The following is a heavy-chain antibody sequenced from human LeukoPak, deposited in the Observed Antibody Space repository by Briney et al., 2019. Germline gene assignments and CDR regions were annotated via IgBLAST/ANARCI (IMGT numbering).Heavy chain of an antibody. D-gene: IGHD3-10*01. CDR2: TSYDGSNR. J-gene: IGHJ4*02. CDR1: GFTFSSYG. V-gene: IGHV3-30*18. Sequence: GRSLRLSCAASGFTFSSYGMHWVRPAPGKGLEWGAFTSYDGSNRYYADSVRGRFTISRDNSKNTLYLQMNSPTADDTADDTAVYYCAKGYGSGSYGVDYWGQGTLVTVSS. CDR3: VYYCAKGYGSGSYGVDY.